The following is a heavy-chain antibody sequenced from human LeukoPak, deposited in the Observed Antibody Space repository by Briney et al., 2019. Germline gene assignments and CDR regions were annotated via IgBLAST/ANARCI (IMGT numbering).Heavy chain of an antibody. Sequence: GGSLRLSCAASGFTFSTYAMSWVRQAPGKRLEWVTFIGRSAGSTFYADSVKGWFTISRDNSKSTLYLQMNSLRAEDTAAYYCAKGPERGCLDYWGQGTLVTVSS. CDR2: IGRSAGST. V-gene: IGHV3-23*01. J-gene: IGHJ4*02. CDR1: GFTFSTYA. CDR3: AKGPERGCLDY. D-gene: IGHD1-14*01.